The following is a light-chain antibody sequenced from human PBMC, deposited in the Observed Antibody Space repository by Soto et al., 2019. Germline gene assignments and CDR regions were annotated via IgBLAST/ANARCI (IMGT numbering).Light chain of an antibody. CDR3: SSYTTSSTVV. Sequence: QSGLTQPPSASGSLGQAVTISCTGTRDDVGGYNFVSWYQQHPGKAPKLMIYEVSSRPSGVSNRFSGSKSGNTASLTISGLQPEDEADYYCSSYTTSSTVVFGTGTKLTVL. CDR1: RDDVGGYNF. CDR2: EVS. V-gene: IGLV2-14*03. J-gene: IGLJ1*01.